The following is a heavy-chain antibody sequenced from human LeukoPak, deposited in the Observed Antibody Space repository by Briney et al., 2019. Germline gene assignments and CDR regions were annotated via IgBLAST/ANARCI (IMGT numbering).Heavy chain of an antibody. D-gene: IGHD4-17*01. Sequence: GGSLRLSCAASGFTFSSYAMAWVRQAPGKGLEFVSVISGIGTTTYYADSVKGRFTISRDNSKNTQFLQMNSLRVEDTAVYYCTKKRTTSVTDWFDTWGQGTLVTVSS. CDR3: TKKRTTSVTDWFDT. CDR1: GFTFSSYA. CDR2: ISGIGTTT. J-gene: IGHJ5*02. V-gene: IGHV3-23*01.